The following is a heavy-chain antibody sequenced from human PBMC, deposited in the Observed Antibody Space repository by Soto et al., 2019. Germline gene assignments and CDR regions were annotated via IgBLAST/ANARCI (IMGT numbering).Heavy chain of an antibody. V-gene: IGHV1-69*01. D-gene: IGHD6-6*01. J-gene: IGHJ5*02. CDR2: IIPIFGTA. Sequence: QVQLVQSGAEVKKPGSSVKVSCKASGGTFSSYAISWVRQAPGQGLEWMGGIIPIFGTANYAQKFQGRVTITPDESTSTAYMELSSLGSEDTAVYSCAREDYSSSSGGGWFDPWGQGTLVTVSS. CDR1: GGTFSSYA. CDR3: AREDYSSSSGGGWFDP.